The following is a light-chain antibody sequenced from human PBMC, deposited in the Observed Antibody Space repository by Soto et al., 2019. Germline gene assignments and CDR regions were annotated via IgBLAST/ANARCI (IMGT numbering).Light chain of an antibody. CDR3: AAWVDSLNRRYV. CDR1: SSNIGSNT. J-gene: IGLJ1*01. Sequence: QSVLTQPPSASGTPGQRVTISCSGSSSNIGSNTVNWYQQLPGTAPKLLIYSNNQRPSGVPDRFSGSKSGTSASLAISVLQSEDEADYYCAAWVDSLNRRYVFGTGTKVTVL. V-gene: IGLV1-44*01. CDR2: SNN.